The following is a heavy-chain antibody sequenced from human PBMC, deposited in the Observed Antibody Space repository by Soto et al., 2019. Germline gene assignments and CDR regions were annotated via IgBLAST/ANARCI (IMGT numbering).Heavy chain of an antibody. Sequence: QVQLEQSGAEVKKPGASVKFSCEASGYTLTGYYIHWVRQAPGQGLEWMGWINPKSGDTNYAQKFQGRVTMSRDTPISTAYMEVSRLRSDDTAVYYCARSSGSYSYYGMAVWGQGTTVTVSS. CDR2: INPKSGDT. V-gene: IGHV1-2*02. J-gene: IGHJ6*02. CDR3: ARSSGSYSYYGMAV. D-gene: IGHD1-26*01. CDR1: GYTLTGYY.